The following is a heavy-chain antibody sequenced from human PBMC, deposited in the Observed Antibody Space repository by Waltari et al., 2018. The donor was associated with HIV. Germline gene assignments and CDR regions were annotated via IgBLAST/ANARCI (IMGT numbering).Heavy chain of an antibody. D-gene: IGHD3-3*01. CDR3: ATGDGRNCGVVREYYHYGMDV. CDR2: VTPFCGSP. J-gene: IGHJ6*02. V-gene: IGHV1-69*01. Sequence: QVQIVQSGAEVKKPGSSVKVSCEASGGSFSNYAVSWVRQVPGQGLEWLGGVTPFCGSPDYAQKFHGRCTIVADESINTAYMELRSLTSEDTAVYYCATGDGRNCGVVREYYHYGMDVWGQGTTVTVSS. CDR1: GGSFSNYA.